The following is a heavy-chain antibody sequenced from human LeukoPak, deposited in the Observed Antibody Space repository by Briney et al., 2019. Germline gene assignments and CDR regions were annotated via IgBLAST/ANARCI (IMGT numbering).Heavy chain of an antibody. CDR1: GFTFSSYA. CDR2: ISSNGGST. D-gene: IGHD1-26*01. CDR3: ARDPPVRYSGSYGYY. Sequence: GGSLRLSCAASGFTFSSYAMHWVRQAPGKGLEYVSAISSNGGSTYYANSVKGRFTISRDNSKNTLYLQMGSLRAEDMAVYYCARDPPVRYSGSYGYYWGQGTLVTASS. V-gene: IGHV3-64*01. J-gene: IGHJ4*02.